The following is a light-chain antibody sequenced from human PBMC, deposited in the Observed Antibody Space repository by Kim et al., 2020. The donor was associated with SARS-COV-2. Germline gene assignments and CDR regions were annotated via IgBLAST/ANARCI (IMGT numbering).Light chain of an antibody. CDR2: QDS. V-gene: IGLV3-1*01. CDR1: RLGAEC. J-gene: IGLJ3*02. Sequence: VPQGQQSRFTSSGDRLGAECACCYQQKPGQALMLVIYQDSKRHAGIHERFSGSNSGNTATLTISGTQAMDEADYSCQAWDSSTEVFGGGTRLTVL. CDR3: QAWDSSTEV.